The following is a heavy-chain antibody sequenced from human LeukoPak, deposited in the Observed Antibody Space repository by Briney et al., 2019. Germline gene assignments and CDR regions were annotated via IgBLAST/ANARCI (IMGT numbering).Heavy chain of an antibody. CDR1: GYTFTGYY. D-gene: IGHD6-19*01. J-gene: IGHJ5*02. CDR3: AGLALSSGWYNWFDP. Sequence: GASVKVSSKASGYTFTGYYMHWVRQAPGQRLEWMGWINPNSGGTNYAQKFQGRVTMTRDTSISTAYMELSRLRSDDTAVYYCAGLALSSGWYNWFDPWGQGTLVTVSS. CDR2: INPNSGGT. V-gene: IGHV1-2*02.